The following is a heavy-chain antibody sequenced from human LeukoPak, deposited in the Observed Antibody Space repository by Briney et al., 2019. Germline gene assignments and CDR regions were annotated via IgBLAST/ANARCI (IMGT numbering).Heavy chain of an antibody. CDR1: EFSVGSNY. V-gene: IGHV3-21*01. CDR2: VSGSSSYI. Sequence: PGGSLRLSCAASEFSVGSNYMTWVRQAPGKGLEWVSSVSGSSSYIYYADSVKGRFTISRDNAKNSLYLQMNSLRPEDTAVYYCAREGPGVGTRFDYWGQGTLVTVSS. CDR3: AREGPGVGTRFDY. D-gene: IGHD3-10*01. J-gene: IGHJ4*02.